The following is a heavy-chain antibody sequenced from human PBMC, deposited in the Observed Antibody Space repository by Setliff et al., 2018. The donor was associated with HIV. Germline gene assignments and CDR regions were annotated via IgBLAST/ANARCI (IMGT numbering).Heavy chain of an antibody. V-gene: IGHV3-23*03. CDR3: ASYFRGGARYYFDY. Sequence: SLKISCAASGFTFNTYAMAWVRQAPGKGLEWVSVISIGGTNTYYADSVKGHFTVSRDDSKNTLYLLMNSLRAEDTAVYYCASYFRGGARYYFDYWGQGTLVTVSS. CDR2: ISIGGTNT. D-gene: IGHD3-16*02. J-gene: IGHJ4*02. CDR1: GFTFNTYA.